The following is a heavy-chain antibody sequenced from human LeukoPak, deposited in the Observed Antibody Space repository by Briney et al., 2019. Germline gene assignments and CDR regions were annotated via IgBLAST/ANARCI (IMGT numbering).Heavy chain of an antibody. V-gene: IGHV4-59*01. CDR1: GGSISSYY. CDR2: IYYRGST. Sequence: SETLSLTCTVSGGSISSYYWSWIRQPPGKGLEWIGYIYYRGSTNYNPSLKSRVTISVDTSKNQFSLKLSSVTAADTAVYYCATTGYYDSSSYFDYWGQGTLVTVSS. D-gene: IGHD3-22*01. J-gene: IGHJ4*02. CDR3: ATTGYYDSSSYFDY.